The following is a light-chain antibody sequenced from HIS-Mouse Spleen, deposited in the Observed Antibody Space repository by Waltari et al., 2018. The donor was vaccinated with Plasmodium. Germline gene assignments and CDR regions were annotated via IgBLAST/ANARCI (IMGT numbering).Light chain of an antibody. CDR1: KLGYNY. J-gene: IGLJ2*01. CDR3: QAWDSSTVV. CDR2: QYS. V-gene: IGLV3-1*01. Sequence: SYELTQPPSVSVSPGQTASITCSGDKLGYNYACWYQQKPGQSPVLVIYQYSKRPSGIPERFSGSNSGNTATLTISGTQAMDEADYYCQAWDSSTVVFGGGTKLTVL.